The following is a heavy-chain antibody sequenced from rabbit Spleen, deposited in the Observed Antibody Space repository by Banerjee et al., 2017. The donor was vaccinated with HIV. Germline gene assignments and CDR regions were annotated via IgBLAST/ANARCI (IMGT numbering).Heavy chain of an antibody. CDR3: ARDTGTSFSTYGMDL. D-gene: IGHD8-1*01. Sequence: QSLEESGGDLVKPGASLTLTCTASGLDFSSSYWICWVRQAPGKGLEWIACIDTNDGDTDYANWPKGRFTISKTSSTTVTLQMTSLTVADTATYFCARDTGTSFSTYGMDLWGPGTLVTVS. CDR2: IDTNDGDT. CDR1: GLDFSSSYW. J-gene: IGHJ6*01. V-gene: IGHV1S40*01.